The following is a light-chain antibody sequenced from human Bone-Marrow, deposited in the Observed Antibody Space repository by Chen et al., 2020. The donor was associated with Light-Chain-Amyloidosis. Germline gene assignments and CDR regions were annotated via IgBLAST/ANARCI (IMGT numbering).Light chain of an antibody. CDR3: QQYGTSPLT. V-gene: IGKV3-20*01. J-gene: IGKJ4*01. CDR2: GSS. CDR1: QTISSNY. Sequence: EIVLTQSPGTLSLSPGEGANLPCRASQTISSNYLTWYQQKFGQAPRLLIYGSSSRATGIPDRCAGSGSGTDCTLTINRLEPGDFAMYYCQQYGTSPLTFGGGTKVEIK.